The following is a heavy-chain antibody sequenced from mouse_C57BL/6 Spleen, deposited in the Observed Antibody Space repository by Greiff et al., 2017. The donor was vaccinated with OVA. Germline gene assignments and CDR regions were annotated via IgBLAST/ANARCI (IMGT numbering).Heavy chain of an antibody. D-gene: IGHD1-1*01. V-gene: IGHV2-9-1*01. CDR1: GFSLTSYA. Sequence: VKLMESGPGLVAPSQSLSITCTVSGFSLTSYAISWVRQPPGKGLEWLGVIWTGGGTNYNSALKSRLSISKDNSKSQVFLKMNSLQTDDTARYYCARRSGDYYGSSYEYFDVWGTGTTVTVSS. CDR2: IWTGGGT. J-gene: IGHJ1*03. CDR3: ARRSGDYYGSSYEYFDV.